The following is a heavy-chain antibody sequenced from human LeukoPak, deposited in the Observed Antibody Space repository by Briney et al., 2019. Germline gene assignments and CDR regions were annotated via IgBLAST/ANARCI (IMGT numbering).Heavy chain of an antibody. J-gene: IGHJ5*01. CDR1: GASFSYDY. V-gene: IGHV4-34*01. CDR2: INHSGSI. Sequence: SETLSLTCAVYGASFSYDYWSWIRQAPGKGLEGIGEINHSGSITYNPSLTSRGTISAEKSKSQFSLRLTSVTAADTAVYYCAKGVWAPRFDSWGQGTLVTVSS. CDR3: AKGVWAPRFDS. D-gene: IGHD7-27*01.